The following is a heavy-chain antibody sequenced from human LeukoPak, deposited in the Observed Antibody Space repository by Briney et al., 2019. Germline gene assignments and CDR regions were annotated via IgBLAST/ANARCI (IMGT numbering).Heavy chain of an antibody. V-gene: IGHV3-48*03. J-gene: IGHJ4*02. CDR2: ISSSGSTI. CDR3: ARDLDLGY. Sequence: PGGSLRLSCAASGFTFSSYEMNWVRQAPGKGLEWVSYISSSGSTIYYADSVKGRFTISRDNAKNALYLQINSLRAEDTAVYFCARDLDLGYWGQGTLVTVSS. CDR1: GFTFSSYE. D-gene: IGHD5-12*01.